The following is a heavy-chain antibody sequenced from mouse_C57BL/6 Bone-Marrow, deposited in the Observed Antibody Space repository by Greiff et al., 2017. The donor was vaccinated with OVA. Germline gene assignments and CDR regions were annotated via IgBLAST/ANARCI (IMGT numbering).Heavy chain of an antibody. D-gene: IGHD1-1*01. CDR2: IYPGSGST. CDR3: ARYYYGGVFAD. CDR1: GYTFTSYW. V-gene: IGHV1-55*01. J-gene: IGHJ3*01. Sequence: VQLQQPGAELVKPGASVKMSCKASGYTFTSYWITWVKQRPGQGLEWIGDIYPGSGSTNYNEKFKSKATLTVETSSSTAYMQRSNLTSEDSAVYDCARYYYGGVFADWGQGTLVTVSA.